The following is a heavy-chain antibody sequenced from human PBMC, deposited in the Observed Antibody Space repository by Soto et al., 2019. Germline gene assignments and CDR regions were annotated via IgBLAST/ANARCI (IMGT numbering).Heavy chain of an antibody. D-gene: IGHD2-15*01. CDR2: ISYDGSNK. Sequence: GGSLRLSCAASGFTFSSYGMHWVRQAPGKGLEWVAVISYDGSNKYYADSVKGRFTISRDNFKNTLYLQMNSLRAEDTAVYYCAKGDSPDYWGQGTLVTVSS. J-gene: IGHJ4*02. CDR1: GFTFSSYG. V-gene: IGHV3-30*18. CDR3: AKGDSPDY.